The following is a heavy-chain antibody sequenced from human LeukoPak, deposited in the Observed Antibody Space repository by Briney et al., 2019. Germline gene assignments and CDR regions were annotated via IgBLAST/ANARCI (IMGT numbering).Heavy chain of an antibody. J-gene: IGHJ3*02. CDR3: ARDRWSSSSSEGALDI. CDR2: IIPIFGTA. Sequence: SVKVSCKASGGTFSSYAISWVRQAPGQGLEWMGGIIPIFGTANYAQKFQGRVTISADESTSTAYMELSSLRSEDTAVYYCARDRWSSSSSEGALDIWGQGTMVTVSS. V-gene: IGHV1-69*13. D-gene: IGHD6-6*01. CDR1: GGTFSSYA.